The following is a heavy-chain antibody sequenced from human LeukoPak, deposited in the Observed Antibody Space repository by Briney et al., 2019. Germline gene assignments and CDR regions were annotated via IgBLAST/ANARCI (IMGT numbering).Heavy chain of an antibody. CDR1: GFTFSSYA. J-gene: IGHJ4*02. Sequence: PGGSLRLSCAASGFTFSSYAMHWVRQAPGKGLEWVAVISYDGSNKYYADSVKGRFTISRDNSKNTLYLQMNSLRAEDTAVYYCAKDSEYQLLLKGNYFDYWGQGTLVTVSS. CDR3: AKDSEYQLLLKGNYFDY. D-gene: IGHD2-2*01. V-gene: IGHV3-30*04. CDR2: ISYDGSNK.